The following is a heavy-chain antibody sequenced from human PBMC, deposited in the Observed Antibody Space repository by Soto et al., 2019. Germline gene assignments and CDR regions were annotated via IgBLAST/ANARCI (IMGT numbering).Heavy chain of an antibody. Sequence: GGSLRLSCAVSGLTFSTDEMNWVRQAPGKGLEWLAYISYTSTTIKYADSVKGRFAGSRDNAKKSLSLQMNNLRVEDTAVYYCVREGGSLAFDSWGQGTLVTVSS. V-gene: IGHV3-48*03. D-gene: IGHD1-1*01. CDR1: GLTFSTDE. CDR3: VREGGSLAFDS. CDR2: ISYTSTTI. J-gene: IGHJ4*02.